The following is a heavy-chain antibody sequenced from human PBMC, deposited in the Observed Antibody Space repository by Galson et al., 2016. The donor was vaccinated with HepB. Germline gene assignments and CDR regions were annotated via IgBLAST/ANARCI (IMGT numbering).Heavy chain of an antibody. V-gene: IGHV5-10-1*01. CDR3: ARQGFCSGSNCRGDAFDI. CDR1: GYSFTKHW. D-gene: IGHD2-15*01. CDR2: IDPSDSYT. Sequence: QSGAEVKKPGESLTISCKASGYSFTKHWIDWVRQMPGKGLEWMGRIDPSDSYTNYGPTFQGHVTISTDRATNTASLQWSSLKVSDTGIYFCARQGFCSGSNCRGDAFDIWGQGTTVTVSS. J-gene: IGHJ3*02.